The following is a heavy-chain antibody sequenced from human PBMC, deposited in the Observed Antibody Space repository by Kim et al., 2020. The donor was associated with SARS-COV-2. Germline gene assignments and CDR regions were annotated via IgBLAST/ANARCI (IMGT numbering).Heavy chain of an antibody. V-gene: IGHV3-43*01. Sequence: TDYAASRRGRYTISRDNKKKALYLQMNSLRTEDTDFYYCAKDLGSGSYLDYWGQGTLVTVSS. CDR2: T. CDR3: AKDLGSGSYLDY. D-gene: IGHD1-26*01. J-gene: IGHJ4*02.